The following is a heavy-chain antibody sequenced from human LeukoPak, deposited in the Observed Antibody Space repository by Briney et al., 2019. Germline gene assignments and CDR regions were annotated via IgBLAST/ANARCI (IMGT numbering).Heavy chain of an antibody. D-gene: IGHD6-13*01. CDR1: GFSISIFS. Sequence: PGGSLRLSCAASGFSISIFSMDWVRQTPGKGLEWIGEINHSGSTNYNPSLKSRVTISVDTSKNQFSLKLSSVTAADTAVYYCARDIAYSSSWSYYYYGMDVWGQGTTVTVSS. V-gene: IGHV4-4*02. CDR3: ARDIAYSSSWSYYYYGMDV. CDR2: INHSGST. J-gene: IGHJ6*02.